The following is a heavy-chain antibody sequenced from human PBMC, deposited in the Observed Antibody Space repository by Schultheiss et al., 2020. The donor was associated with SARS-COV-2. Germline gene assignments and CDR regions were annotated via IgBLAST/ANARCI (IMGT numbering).Heavy chain of an antibody. Sequence: SETLSLTCTVSGGSISSGGYYWSWIRQHPGKGLEWIGYIYYSGSTNYNPSLKSRVTISVDTSKNQFSLKLSSVTAADTAVYYCARVGRSYYGSGSPNWFDPWGQGTLVTVSS. J-gene: IGHJ5*02. CDR3: ARVGRSYYGSGSPNWFDP. V-gene: IGHV4-61*08. CDR2: IYYSGST. D-gene: IGHD3-10*01. CDR1: GGSISSGGYY.